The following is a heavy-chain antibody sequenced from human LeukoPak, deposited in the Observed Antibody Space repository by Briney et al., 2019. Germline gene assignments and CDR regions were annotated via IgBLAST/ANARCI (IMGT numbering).Heavy chain of an antibody. CDR2: ISGSGGTT. CDR3: AKTPGVMITHIFDY. D-gene: IGHD3-16*01. CDR1: EFTFSHYA. J-gene: IGHJ4*02. V-gene: IGHV3-23*01. Sequence: GGSLRLSCAASEFTFSHYAMSWVRQAPGKGLEWVSAISGSGGTTYYADSVKGRLTISRDNSKDTLYLQMNGLRAADTVVYYCAKTPGVMITHIFDYWGQGTLVTVSS.